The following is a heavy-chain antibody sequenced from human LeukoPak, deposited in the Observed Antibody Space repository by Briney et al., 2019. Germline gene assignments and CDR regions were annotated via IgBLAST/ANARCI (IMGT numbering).Heavy chain of an antibody. J-gene: IGHJ4*02. CDR3: ARRTMVRGVWGD. Sequence: ASETLSLTCAVYGGSFSGYYWSWIRQPPGKGLEWIGEINHSGSTNYNPSLKSRVTISVDTSKNQFSLKLSSVTAADTAVYYCARRTMVRGVWGDWGQGTLVTVSS. D-gene: IGHD3-10*01. CDR2: INHSGST. CDR1: GGSFSGYY. V-gene: IGHV4-34*01.